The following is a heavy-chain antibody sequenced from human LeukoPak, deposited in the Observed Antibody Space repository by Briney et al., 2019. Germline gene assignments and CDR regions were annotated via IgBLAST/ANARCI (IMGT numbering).Heavy chain of an antibody. CDR3: ARGRGGDYVPSRFDY. CDR2: ISGSGGST. V-gene: IGHV3-23*01. J-gene: IGHJ4*02. CDR1: GFTFSSYA. D-gene: IGHD4-17*01. Sequence: GGSLRLSCGASGFTFSSYAMSWVRQAPGKGLEWVSVISGSGGSTNYADSVKGRFTISRDNSKNTLYLQMNSLRAEDTALYYCARGRGGDYVPSRFDYWGQGTLVTVSS.